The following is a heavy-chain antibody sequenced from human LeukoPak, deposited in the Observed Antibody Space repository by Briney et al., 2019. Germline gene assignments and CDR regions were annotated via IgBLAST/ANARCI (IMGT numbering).Heavy chain of an antibody. V-gene: IGHV4-34*01. CDR2: INHSGST. J-gene: IGHJ4*02. D-gene: IGHD4-17*01. CDR3: ARGAESYGDNGFDY. Sequence: GSLRLSCAASGFTFSDYYMSWIRQLPGKGLEWIGEINHSGSTNYNPSLKSRVTISVDTSKNQFSLKLSSVTAADTAVYYCARGAESYGDNGFDYWGQGTLVTVSS. CDR1: GFTFSDYY.